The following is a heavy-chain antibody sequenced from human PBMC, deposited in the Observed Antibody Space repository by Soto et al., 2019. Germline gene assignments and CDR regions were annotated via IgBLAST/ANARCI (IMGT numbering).Heavy chain of an antibody. CDR2: IWYDGSNK. CDR3: ARDNSSRLDY. J-gene: IGHJ4*02. Sequence: GGSLRLSCAASGFTFRSYGMHWVRQAPGKGLEWVALIWYDGSNKYYAESVKGRFTISRDNSKNTLYLQMNSLRAEDTAVYYCARDNSSRLDYWGQGALVTVSS. D-gene: IGHD1-20*01. V-gene: IGHV3-33*01. CDR1: GFTFRSYG.